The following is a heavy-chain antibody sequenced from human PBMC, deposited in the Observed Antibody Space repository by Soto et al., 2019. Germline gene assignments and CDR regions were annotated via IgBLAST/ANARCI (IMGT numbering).Heavy chain of an antibody. J-gene: IGHJ4*02. D-gene: IGHD1-1*01. CDR1: GYTFTTHY. V-gene: IGHV1-46*01. Sequence: ASVKVSCKASGYTFTTHYILWVRQAPGQGLDWMGIIAPSAGFTTYARNFRGRVTMTRDTSTSTIYMELRSLRSDDTAVYYCARSPVPTGTALFFFDDWGQGTQVIVSS. CDR3: ARSPVPTGTALFFFDD. CDR2: IAPSAGFT.